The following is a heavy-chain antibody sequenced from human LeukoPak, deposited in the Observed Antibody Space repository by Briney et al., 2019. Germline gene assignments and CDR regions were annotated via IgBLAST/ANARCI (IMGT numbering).Heavy chain of an antibody. Sequence: ASVKVSCKASGGTFISYAISWVRQAPGQGLEWMGGIIPIFGTANYAQKFQGRVTITADESTSTAYMELSSLRSEDTAVYYCARGAIFGVITSYFDYWGQGTLVTVSS. CDR1: GGTFISYA. J-gene: IGHJ4*02. CDR2: IIPIFGTA. CDR3: ARGAIFGVITSYFDY. D-gene: IGHD3-3*01. V-gene: IGHV1-69*13.